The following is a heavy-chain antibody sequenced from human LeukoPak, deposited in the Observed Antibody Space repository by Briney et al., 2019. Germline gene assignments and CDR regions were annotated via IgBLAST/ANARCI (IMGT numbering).Heavy chain of an antibody. CDR2: VYTSGSH. Sequence: SETLSLTCHVSGASLNTYYWSWIRQSAGGGLEFIGRVYTSGSHDYNPSLKSRVAMSADTSKNQFSLKLRSVTAADAARYFWARVEGPVPAALEDAFDLWGQGILVTVSS. J-gene: IGHJ3*01. CDR1: GASLNTYY. CDR3: ARVEGPVPAALEDAFDL. V-gene: IGHV4-4*07. D-gene: IGHD6-6*01.